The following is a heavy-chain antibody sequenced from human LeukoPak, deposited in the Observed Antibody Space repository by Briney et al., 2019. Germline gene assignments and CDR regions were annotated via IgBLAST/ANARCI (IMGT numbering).Heavy chain of an antibody. Sequence: SETLSLTCTVSGYSISSGHDWGWIRQPPGKGLEWIGSIYYRRTTYYNPSLKSRVTISVDTSKNQFSLRLNSMTAADTAVYYCAREHYYHAAGRSDYWGQGTLVTVSS. CDR1: GYSISSGHD. CDR3: AREHYYHAAGRSDY. V-gene: IGHV4-38-2*02. J-gene: IGHJ4*02. D-gene: IGHD3-10*01. CDR2: IYYRRTT.